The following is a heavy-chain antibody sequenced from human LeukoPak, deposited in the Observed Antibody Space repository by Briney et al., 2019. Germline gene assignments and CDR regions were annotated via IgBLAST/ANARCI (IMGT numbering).Heavy chain of an antibody. CDR1: GFTFSSYW. V-gene: IGHV3-7*03. CDR2: IKQDGSEK. CDR3: ARGLFLRYYYDSSDAFDI. D-gene: IGHD3-22*01. J-gene: IGHJ3*02. Sequence: GGSLRLSCAASGFTFSSYWMSWVRQAPGKGLEWVANIKQDGSEKYYVDSVKGRSTISRDNAKNSLYLQMNSLRAEDTAVYYCARGLFLRYYYDSSDAFDIWGQGTMVTVSS.